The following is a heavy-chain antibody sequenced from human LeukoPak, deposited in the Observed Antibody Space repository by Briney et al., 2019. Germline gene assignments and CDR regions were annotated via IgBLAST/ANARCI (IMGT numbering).Heavy chain of an antibody. V-gene: IGHV3-23*01. CDR1: GFTFSSYA. CDR3: AKSIFGVVIGNWFDP. D-gene: IGHD3-3*01. J-gene: IGHJ5*02. Sequence: PGGSLRPSCAASGFTFSSYAMSWVRQAPGKGLEWVSAISGSGGSTYYADSVKGRFTISRDNSKNTLYLQMNSLRAEDTAVYYCAKSIFGVVIGNWFDPWGQGTLVTVSS. CDR2: ISGSGGST.